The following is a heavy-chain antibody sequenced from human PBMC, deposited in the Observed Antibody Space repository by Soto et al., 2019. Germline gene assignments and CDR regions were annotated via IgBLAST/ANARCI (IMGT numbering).Heavy chain of an antibody. V-gene: IGHV1-8*01. Sequence: ASVKVSCKASGYSFTSLDINWVRQTAGQGLEWMGWMQPSTGRTGYAQKFQGRVTMTRDTSINTAYMELTALTSDDTAFYYCARGVSAGVDYWGQGTLVTVSS. D-gene: IGHD1-26*01. J-gene: IGHJ4*02. CDR1: GYSFTSLD. CDR2: MQPSTGRT. CDR3: ARGVSAGVDY.